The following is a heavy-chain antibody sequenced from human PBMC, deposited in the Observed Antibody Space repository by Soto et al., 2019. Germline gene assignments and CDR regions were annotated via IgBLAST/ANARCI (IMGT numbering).Heavy chain of an antibody. CDR1: GFTFTSSA. CDR2: IVVGSGNT. J-gene: IGHJ4*02. D-gene: IGHD4-17*01. Sequence: KVSCKASGFTFTSSAVQWVRQARGQRLEWIGWIVVGSGNTNYAQKFQERVTITRDMSTSTAYMELSSLRSEDTAVYYCAAVEPSKSPTPPDGGRGTLVTVSS. CDR3: AAVEPSKSPTPPD. V-gene: IGHV1-58*01.